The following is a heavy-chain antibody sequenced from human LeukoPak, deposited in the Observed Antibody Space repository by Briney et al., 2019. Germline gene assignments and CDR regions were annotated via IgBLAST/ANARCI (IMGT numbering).Heavy chain of an antibody. V-gene: IGHV3-30*04. Sequence: PGGSLRLSCAASGFTFRSYAMHWVRQAPGKGLEWVAVISYDGNNKYYADSVKGRFTISRDNAKNSLYLQMNSLRAEDTAVYYCASGQYCSSTSCSQGPRLYYMDVWGKGTTVTVSS. D-gene: IGHD2-2*01. CDR3: ASGQYCSSTSCSQGPRLYYMDV. CDR2: ISYDGNNK. J-gene: IGHJ6*03. CDR1: GFTFRSYA.